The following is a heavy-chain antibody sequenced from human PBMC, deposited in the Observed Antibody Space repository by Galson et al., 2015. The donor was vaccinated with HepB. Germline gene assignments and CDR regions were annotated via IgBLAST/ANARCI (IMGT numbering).Heavy chain of an antibody. D-gene: IGHD1-7*01. J-gene: IGHJ4*02. CDR1: GDSVSSNRAA. CDR3: VRGLGTTGLNY. V-gene: IGHV6-1*01. CDR2: IYYVSKWNT. Sequence: CAISGDSVSSNRAAWNWIRQSPSRGREWLGRIYYVSKWNTEYAVSEKSRISINPDISKNQFSLQLDSVTPEDTAVYYCVRGLGTTGLNYWGLGTLVTVSS.